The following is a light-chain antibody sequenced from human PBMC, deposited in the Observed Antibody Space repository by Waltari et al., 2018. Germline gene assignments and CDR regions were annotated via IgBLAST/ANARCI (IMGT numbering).Light chain of an antibody. Sequence: QSVLTQPPSVSGAPGPRVPISRTGSRSNIGPGYDVHWYQQLPGTAPKLLIYGNSNRPSGVPDRFSGSKSGTSASLAITGLQAEDEADYYCQSYDSSLSGPVVFGGGTKLTVL. CDR1: RSNIGPGYD. CDR2: GNS. CDR3: QSYDSSLSGPVV. V-gene: IGLV1-40*01. J-gene: IGLJ2*01.